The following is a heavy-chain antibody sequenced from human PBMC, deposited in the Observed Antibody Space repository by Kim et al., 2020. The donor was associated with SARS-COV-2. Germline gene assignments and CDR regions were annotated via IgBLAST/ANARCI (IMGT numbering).Heavy chain of an antibody. J-gene: IGHJ4*02. CDR2: ISGSGGST. V-gene: IGHV3-23*01. D-gene: IGHD6-6*01. Sequence: GGSLRLSCAASGFTFSSYAMSWVRQAPGKGLEWVSAISGSGGSTYYADSVKGRFTISRDNSKNTLYLQMNSLRAEDTAVYYCAKDPGIAARPANYFDYWGQGTLVTVSS. CDR3: AKDPGIAARPANYFDY. CDR1: GFTFSSYA.